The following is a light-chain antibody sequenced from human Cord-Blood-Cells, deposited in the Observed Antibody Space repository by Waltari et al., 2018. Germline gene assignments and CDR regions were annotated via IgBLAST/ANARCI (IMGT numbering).Light chain of an antibody. CDR3: AAWDDSLSGPV. CDR1: SSNTGSIY. Sequence: QSVLTQPPSASGTPGQRVTISCSGSSSNTGSIYVYWYQQLPGTAPKLLIYRNNERPSGVPDRFSGSKSGTSASLAISGLRSEDEADYYCAAWDDSLSGPVFGGGTKLTVL. J-gene: IGLJ3*02. CDR2: RNN. V-gene: IGLV1-47*01.